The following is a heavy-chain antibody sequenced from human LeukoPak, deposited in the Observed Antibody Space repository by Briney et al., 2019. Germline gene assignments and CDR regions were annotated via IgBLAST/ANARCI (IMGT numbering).Heavy chain of an antibody. V-gene: IGHV4-39*01. D-gene: IGHD3-22*01. CDR2: IYYSGST. J-gene: IGHJ6*02. CDR1: GGSISSSSYY. Sequence: SETLSLTCTVSGGSISSSSYYWGWIRQPPGKGLEWIGSIYYSGSTYYNPSLKSRVTISVDTSKNQFSLKLSSVTAADTAVYYCVSTYYSDSSGYPPGYYGMDVWGQGTTVTVSS. CDR3: VSTYYSDSSGYPPGYYGMDV.